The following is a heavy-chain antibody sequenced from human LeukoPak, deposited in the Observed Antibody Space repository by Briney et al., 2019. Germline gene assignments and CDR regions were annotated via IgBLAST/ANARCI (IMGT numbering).Heavy chain of an antibody. CDR3: AKRASGSGTSLYYFDY. J-gene: IGHJ4*02. Sequence: TGGSLRLSCAASGFTFSSYAMSWVRQAPGKGLEWVSVISNSAGSTFYADSVKGRFTISRDNSKNTLYLQMNSLRAEDTAVYYCAKRASGSGTSLYYFDYWGQGTLVTVSP. D-gene: IGHD3-10*01. V-gene: IGHV3-23*01. CDR2: ISNSAGST. CDR1: GFTFSSYA.